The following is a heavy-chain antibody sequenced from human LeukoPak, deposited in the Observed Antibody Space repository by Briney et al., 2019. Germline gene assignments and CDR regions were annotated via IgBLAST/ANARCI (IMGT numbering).Heavy chain of an antibody. Sequence: SVKVSCKASGGTFSSYAISWVRQAPGQGLEWMGGIIPIFGTANYAQKFQGRVTITADEPTSTAYMELSSLRSEDTAVYYCASPRFLFGAGSLDYWGQGTLVTVSS. J-gene: IGHJ4*02. CDR2: IIPIFGTA. CDR3: ASPRFLFGAGSLDY. D-gene: IGHD3-3*01. CDR1: GGTFSSYA. V-gene: IGHV1-69*13.